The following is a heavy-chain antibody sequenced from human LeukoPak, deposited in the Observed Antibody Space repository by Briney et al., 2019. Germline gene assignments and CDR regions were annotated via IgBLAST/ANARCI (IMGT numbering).Heavy chain of an antibody. CDR2: IYYSGST. V-gene: IGHV4-59*01. J-gene: IGHJ4*02. Sequence: PSETVSLTCTVSGGFICRFFWRWLPQPPGKGLVGIGNIYYSGSTNYNPTLKSRVTMSVDTSKTQFSLELSSVTAADTAVYYCARVAYNSSGYYYRLDYWGQGTLVTVSS. D-gene: IGHD3-22*01. CDR3: ARVAYNSSGYYYRLDY. CDR1: GGFICRFF.